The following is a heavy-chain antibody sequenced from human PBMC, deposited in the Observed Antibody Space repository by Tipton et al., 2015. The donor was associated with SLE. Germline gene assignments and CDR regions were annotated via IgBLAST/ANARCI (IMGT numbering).Heavy chain of an antibody. CDR2: IYSDGDI. V-gene: IGHV3-66*02. CDR1: GFVVSSNY. D-gene: IGHD1-26*01. J-gene: IGHJ3*02. Sequence: GSLRLSCAASGFVVSSNYMSWVRQAPGKGLEWVSIIYSDGDIYFADSVKGRFTISRDNSKNTLYLQMNSLRAEDTAVYYCAGELVDAFDIWGQGTMVTVSS. CDR3: AGELVDAFDI.